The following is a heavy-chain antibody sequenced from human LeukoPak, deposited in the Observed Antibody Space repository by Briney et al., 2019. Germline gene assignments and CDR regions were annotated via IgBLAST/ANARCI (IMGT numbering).Heavy chain of an antibody. Sequence: PSETLCLTCTVSGGSISSYYWSWIRQPPGKGLEWIGYIYYSGSTNYNPSLKSRVTISVDTSKNQFSLKLSSVTAADTAVYYCARIRGYFDYWGQGTLVTVSS. D-gene: IGHD3-16*01. J-gene: IGHJ4*02. V-gene: IGHV4-59*01. CDR3: ARIRGYFDY. CDR2: IYYSGST. CDR1: GGSISSYY.